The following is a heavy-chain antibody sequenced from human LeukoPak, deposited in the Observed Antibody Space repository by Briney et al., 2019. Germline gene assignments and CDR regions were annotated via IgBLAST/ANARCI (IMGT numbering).Heavy chain of an antibody. CDR2: INPSGGST. J-gene: IGHJ4*02. V-gene: IGHV1-46*01. Sequence: ASVKVSCKASGYTFTSYYMHWVRQAPGQGLEWMGIINPSGGSTSYAQKFQGRVTMTRDTSTSTVYMELSSLRSEDTVVYYCARDAPIYCSGGSCYLFDYWGQGTLVTVSS. D-gene: IGHD2-15*01. CDR1: GYTFTSYY. CDR3: ARDAPIYCSGGSCYLFDY.